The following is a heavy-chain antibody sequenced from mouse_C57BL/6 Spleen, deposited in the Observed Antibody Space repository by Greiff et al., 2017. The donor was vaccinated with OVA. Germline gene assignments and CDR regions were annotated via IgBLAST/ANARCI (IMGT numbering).Heavy chain of an antibody. V-gene: IGHV5-16*01. CDR1: GFTFSDYY. J-gene: IGHJ3*01. Sequence: EVQLVESEGGLVQPGSSMKLSCTASGFTFSDYYMAWVRQVPEKGLEWVANINYDGSSTYYLDSLKSRFIISRDNAKNILYLQMSCLKSEDTTTYYCARGGFAYWGQGTLVTVSA. CDR2: INYDGSST. CDR3: ARGGFAY.